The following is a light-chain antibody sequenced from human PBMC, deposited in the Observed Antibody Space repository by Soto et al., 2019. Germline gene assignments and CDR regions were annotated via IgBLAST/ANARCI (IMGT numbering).Light chain of an antibody. CDR3: SSYTSSSKVV. CDR1: SSDVGGYNY. J-gene: IGLJ2*01. V-gene: IGLV2-14*01. Sequence: QSVLTQPASVSGSPGQSITISCTGTSSDVGGYNYVSWYQQHPGKATKLMIYDVSNRPSGVSNRFSGSKSGNTASLTTSGLQAEDEADYYCSSYTSSSKVVFGGGTKVTVL. CDR2: DVS.